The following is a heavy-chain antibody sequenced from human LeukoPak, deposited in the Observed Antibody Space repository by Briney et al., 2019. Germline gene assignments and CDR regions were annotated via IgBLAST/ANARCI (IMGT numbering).Heavy chain of an antibody. CDR2: FYYSGTP. CDR1: GGYISSSSYY. V-gene: IGHV4-39*02. D-gene: IGHD6-19*01. Sequence: SETLSLTCTVSGGYISSSSYYWGWIRQPPGKALEWIGNFYYSGTPYYNPSLESRVTMSVDTSKNQFSLKLTSVTAADTAVDYCARDSSGWYGYFDYWGQGTLATVSS. J-gene: IGHJ4*02. CDR3: ARDSSGWYGYFDY.